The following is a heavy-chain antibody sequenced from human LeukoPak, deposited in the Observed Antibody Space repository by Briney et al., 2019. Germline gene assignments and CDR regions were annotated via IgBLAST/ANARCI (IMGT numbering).Heavy chain of an antibody. CDR2: INPSGGST. Sequence: GASVKVSCKASGYTFTSYYMHWVRQAPGQGLEWMGIINPSGGSTTYAQKFQGRVTMTTDTSTSTAYMELRSLRSDDTAVYYCARVKTMVRGVIYFDYWGQGTLVTVSS. J-gene: IGHJ4*02. CDR3: ARVKTMVRGVIYFDY. CDR1: GYTFTSYY. D-gene: IGHD3-10*01. V-gene: IGHV1-46*01.